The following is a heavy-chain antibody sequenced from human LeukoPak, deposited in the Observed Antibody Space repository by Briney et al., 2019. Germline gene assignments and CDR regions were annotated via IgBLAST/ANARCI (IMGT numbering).Heavy chain of an antibody. CDR3: ARVGMGIAVAEDAFDI. V-gene: IGHV3-30-3*01. D-gene: IGHD6-19*01. CDR1: GFTFSSYA. CDR2: ISYDGSNK. J-gene: IGHJ3*02. Sequence: PGGSLRLSCAASGFTFSSYAMHWVRQAPGKGLEWVAVISYDGSNKYYADSVKGRFTISRDNSKNTLYLQMNSLRAEDAAVYYCARVGMGIAVAEDAFDIWGQGTMVTVSS.